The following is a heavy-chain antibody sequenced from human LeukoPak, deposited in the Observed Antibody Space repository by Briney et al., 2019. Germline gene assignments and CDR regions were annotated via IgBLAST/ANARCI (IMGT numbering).Heavy chain of an antibody. V-gene: IGHV4-59*01. J-gene: IGHJ4*02. CDR2: IYYSGNT. Sequence: PSETLSLTCTVSGGSISSYYWSWIRQPPGKGREWSGYIYYSGNTNYTPSLKSRVTISVDTSNNQFSLRLRSVAAADTAVYYCARAPAKGWYYFDYWGQGTLVTVSS. D-gene: IGHD6-19*01. CDR3: ARAPAKGWYYFDY. CDR1: GGSISSYY.